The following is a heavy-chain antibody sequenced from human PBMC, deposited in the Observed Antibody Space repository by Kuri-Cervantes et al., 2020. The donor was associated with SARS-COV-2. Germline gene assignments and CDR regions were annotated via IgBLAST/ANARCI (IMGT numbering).Heavy chain of an antibody. D-gene: IGHD1-26*01. Sequence: ESLKISCAVYGGSFSGYYWSWIRQPPGKGLEWIGEINHSGSTNYNPSLKSRVTISVDTSKNQFSLKLSSVTAADTAVYYCARDHKGSYGDYFDYWGQGTLVTVSS. CDR1: GGSFSGYY. J-gene: IGHJ4*02. CDR2: INHSGST. CDR3: ARDHKGSYGDYFDY. V-gene: IGHV4-34*01.